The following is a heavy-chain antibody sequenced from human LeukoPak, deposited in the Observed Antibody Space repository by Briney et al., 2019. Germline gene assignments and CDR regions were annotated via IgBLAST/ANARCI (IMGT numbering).Heavy chain of an antibody. D-gene: IGHD6-13*01. Sequence: GGSLRLSCAASGFTFSSYGMHWVRQAPGKGLEWVAVISYDGSNKYYADSVKGRFTISRDDAKNSLYLQMNSLSAEDTAVYYCARDAGAGFDYWGQGTLVTVSS. V-gene: IGHV3-30*03. CDR1: GFTFSSYG. CDR3: ARDAGAGFDY. CDR2: ISYDGSNK. J-gene: IGHJ4*02.